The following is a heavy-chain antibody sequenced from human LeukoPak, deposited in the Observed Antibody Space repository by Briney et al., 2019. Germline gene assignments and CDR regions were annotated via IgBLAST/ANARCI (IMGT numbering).Heavy chain of an antibody. CDR3: ARNTGGTLTL. J-gene: IGHJ4*02. CDR2: LDPSDSYT. D-gene: IGHD1-14*01. V-gene: IGHV5-10-1*01. CDR1: GYTFTDDW. Sequence: GESLKISCTGSGYTFTDDWSRWVRRIPGKGLEWMGRLDPSDSYTQYIPPLQGHVTISTDKAISTAYLQWSSLKASDTAIYYCARNTGGTLTLWGQGTLVTVSS.